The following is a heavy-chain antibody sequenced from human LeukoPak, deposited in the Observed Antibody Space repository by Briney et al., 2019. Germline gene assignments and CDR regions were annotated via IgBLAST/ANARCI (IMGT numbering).Heavy chain of an antibody. Sequence: GGSLRLSCAASGFTFSSYSMNWVRQAPGMGLQWVSYITGSSRLIYYADSVKGRFTISRDNAKTSLYLQMNSLRAEDTAVYYCTRGSGHRTDFFHSWGEGTLVTVSS. CDR2: ITGSSRLI. CDR1: GFTFSSYS. V-gene: IGHV3-48*04. CDR3: TRGSGHRTDFFHS. J-gene: IGHJ4*02. D-gene: IGHD3/OR15-3a*01.